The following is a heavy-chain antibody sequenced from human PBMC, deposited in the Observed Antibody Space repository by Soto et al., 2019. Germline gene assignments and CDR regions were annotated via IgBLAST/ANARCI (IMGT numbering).Heavy chain of an antibody. CDR3: AKDKRSSYLAGWFDP. J-gene: IGHJ5*02. V-gene: IGHV4-34*01. CDR1: CQSFSGYY. D-gene: IGHD6-6*01. Sequence: PETISLRWCLYCQSFSGYYLSSIRQPPGKRLELIGEINPTGSTNYNPSLKSRVTISVDTSKKQFSLKLSSVTAADTALYYCAKDKRSSYLAGWFDPWGQGTLVTVSS. CDR2: INPTGST.